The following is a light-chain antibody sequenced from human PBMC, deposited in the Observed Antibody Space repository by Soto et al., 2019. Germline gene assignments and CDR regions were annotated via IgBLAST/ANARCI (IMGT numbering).Light chain of an antibody. CDR2: RAS. Sequence: EIVLTQSPGTLSLSPGERATLSCRASQSVSRYLAWYQQKPGQAPRLLIYRASTRATGIPARFSGSGSGTEFTLTISSLQSEDFAVYHCQQYNNWPAITFGQGTRLEIK. J-gene: IGKJ5*01. CDR3: QQYNNWPAIT. V-gene: IGKV3D-15*01. CDR1: QSVSRY.